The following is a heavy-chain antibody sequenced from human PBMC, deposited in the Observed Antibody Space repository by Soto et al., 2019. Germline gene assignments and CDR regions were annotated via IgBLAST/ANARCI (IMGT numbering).Heavy chain of an antibody. CDR3: AIDYGDPVGTANYYYYGMDV. CDR2: IIPIFGTA. Sequence: QVQLVRSGAEVKKPGSSVKVSCKASRGTFSSYAISWVRQAPGQGLEWMGGIIPIFGTANYAQKFQGRVTITADESTSTAYMELSSLRSEDTAVYYCAIDYGDPVGTANYYYYGMDVWGQGTTVTVSS. CDR1: RGTFSSYA. V-gene: IGHV1-69*12. D-gene: IGHD4-17*01. J-gene: IGHJ6*02.